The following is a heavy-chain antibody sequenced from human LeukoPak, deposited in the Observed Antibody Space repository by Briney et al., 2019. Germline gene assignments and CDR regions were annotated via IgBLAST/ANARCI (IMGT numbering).Heavy chain of an antibody. D-gene: IGHD3-22*01. CDR3: AKEDFYDSSGYYGY. Sequence: GGSLRLSCAASGFTFSSYSMNWVRQAPGKGLEWVSSISSSSSYIYYADSVKGRFTISRGNSKNTLYLQMNSLRAEDTAVYYCAKEDFYDSSGYYGYWGQGTLVTVSS. CDR2: ISSSSSYI. CDR1: GFTFSSYS. J-gene: IGHJ4*02. V-gene: IGHV3-21*04.